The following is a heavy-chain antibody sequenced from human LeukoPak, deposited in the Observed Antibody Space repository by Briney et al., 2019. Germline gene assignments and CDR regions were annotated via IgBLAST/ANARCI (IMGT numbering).Heavy chain of an antibody. D-gene: IGHD3-22*01. CDR1: GGTFSSYA. CDR2: IIPIFGAA. V-gene: IGHV1-69*13. J-gene: IGHJ3*02. Sequence: SVKVSCKASGGTFSSYAISWVGQAPGQGLEWMGGIIPIFGAANYAQKFQGRVTITADESTSTANMELSSLRSEDTAVYYCARGHTMIVGTPEAFDIWGQGTMVTVSS. CDR3: ARGHTMIVGTPEAFDI.